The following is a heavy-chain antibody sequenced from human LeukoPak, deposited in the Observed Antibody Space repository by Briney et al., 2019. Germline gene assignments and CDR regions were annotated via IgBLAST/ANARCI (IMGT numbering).Heavy chain of an antibody. CDR2: IYYSGST. V-gene: IGHV4-39*01. CDR1: GGSITSNTNY. CDR3: ARRAVVPAAKSVFDY. J-gene: IGHJ4*02. Sequence: SETLSLTCTVSGGSITSNTNYWDWIRQPPGRGLEWIGSIYYSGSTYYSPSLKSRVTMSVDTSKNQYSLKLTSVNAADTAVYYCARRAVVPAAKSVFDYWGQGTLVTVSS. D-gene: IGHD2-2*01.